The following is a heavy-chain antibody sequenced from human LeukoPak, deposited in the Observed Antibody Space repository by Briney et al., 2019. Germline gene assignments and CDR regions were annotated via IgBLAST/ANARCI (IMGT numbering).Heavy chain of an antibody. V-gene: IGHV3-33*06. Sequence: QTGGSLRLSCAASGFTFSSYGMHWVRQAPGKGLEWVAVIWYDGSNKYYADSVKGRFTISRDNSKNTLYLQMNSLRAEDTAVYYCAKAEGTQWDFDYWGQGTLVSVSS. CDR2: IWYDGSNK. CDR3: AKAEGTQWDFDY. CDR1: GFTFSSYG. D-gene: IGHD1-26*01. J-gene: IGHJ4*02.